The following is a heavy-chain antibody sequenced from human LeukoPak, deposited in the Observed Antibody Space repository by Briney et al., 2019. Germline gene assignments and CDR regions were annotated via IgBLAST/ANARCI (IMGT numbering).Heavy chain of an antibody. CDR1: GGSISSSSYY. D-gene: IGHD3-10*01. Sequence: SETPSLTCTVSGGSISSSSYYWGWIRQPPGKGLEWIGSIYYSGSTYYNPSLKSRVTISVDRSKNQFSLKLSSVTAADTAVYYCARGRYYGSGSYYFSDAFDIWGQGTMVTVSS. CDR3: ARGRYYGSGSYYFSDAFDI. V-gene: IGHV4-39*07. J-gene: IGHJ3*02. CDR2: IYYSGST.